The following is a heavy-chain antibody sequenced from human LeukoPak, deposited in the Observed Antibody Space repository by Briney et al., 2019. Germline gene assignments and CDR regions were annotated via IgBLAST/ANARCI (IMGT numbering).Heavy chain of an antibody. D-gene: IGHD1-26*01. CDR1: GFTFGTYA. Sequence: PGGSLRLSFAASGFTFGTYAMSWVRQPPGKGLEWVSAISGSGGSTYYADSVKGRFTISRDNSKNTLYLEMNSLRAEDTAVYYCAKPSGRHPNYDFDHWGQGTLVTVSS. CDR2: ISGSGGST. CDR3: AKPSGRHPNYDFDH. V-gene: IGHV3-23*01. J-gene: IGHJ4*02.